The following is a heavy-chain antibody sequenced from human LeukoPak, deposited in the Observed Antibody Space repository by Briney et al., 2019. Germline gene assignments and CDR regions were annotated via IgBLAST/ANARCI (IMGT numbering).Heavy chain of an antibody. CDR3: ARGYCSSTSCYRGRMYGMDV. D-gene: IGHD2-2*01. Sequence: GGSLRLSCAASGFTFSSYSMNWVRQAPGKGLEWVSSISSSSSYIYYADSAKGRFTISRDNAKNSLYLQMNSLRAEDTAVYYCARGYCSSTSCYRGRMYGMDVWGQGTTVTVSS. CDR2: ISSSSSYI. J-gene: IGHJ6*02. V-gene: IGHV3-21*01. CDR1: GFTFSSYS.